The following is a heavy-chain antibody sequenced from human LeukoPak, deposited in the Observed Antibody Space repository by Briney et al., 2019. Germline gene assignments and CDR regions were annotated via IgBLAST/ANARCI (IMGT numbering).Heavy chain of an antibody. CDR2: IYYSGST. J-gene: IGHJ6*03. CDR1: GGSISSGSYY. D-gene: IGHD6-6*01. Sequence: SETLSLTCTVSGGSISSGSYYWSWIRQPPGKGLEWIGYIYYSGSTYYNPSLKSRVTISVDTSKNQFSLKLSSVTAADTAVYYCARGGEQLAHQTTETTNYYYYYMDVWGKGTTVTVSS. CDR3: ARGGEQLAHQTTETTNYYYYYMDV. V-gene: IGHV4-30-4*08.